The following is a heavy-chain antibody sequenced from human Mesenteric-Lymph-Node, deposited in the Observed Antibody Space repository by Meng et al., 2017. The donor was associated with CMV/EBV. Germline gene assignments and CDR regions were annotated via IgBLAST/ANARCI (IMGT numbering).Heavy chain of an antibody. Sequence: GGSLRLSCAASGFIFSGSAMHWVRQASGKGLEWVGRIRSKANSYATAYAASVKGRITISRDDSKNTAYLQMNSLKTEDTAVYYCTRLGGQGEFDYWGQGTLVTVSS. V-gene: IGHV3-73*01. CDR1: GFIFSGSA. D-gene: IGHD3-10*01. CDR2: IRSKANSYAT. J-gene: IGHJ4*02. CDR3: TRLGGQGEFDY.